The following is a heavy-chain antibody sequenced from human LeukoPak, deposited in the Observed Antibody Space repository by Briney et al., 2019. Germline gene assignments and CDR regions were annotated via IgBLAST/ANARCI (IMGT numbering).Heavy chain of an antibody. CDR2: IWYDGSNE. J-gene: IGHJ6*02. CDR3: AKGDRGFYYAMDV. V-gene: IGHV3-33*06. Sequence: PGGSLRLSCAASGFTFSSYSMNWVRQAPGKGLEWVAVIWYDGSNEYYADSVKGRFTISRDNSKNTLYLQMNSLRAEDTAVYYCAKGDRGFYYAMDVWGQGTTVTVSS. D-gene: IGHD3-22*01. CDR1: GFTFSSYS.